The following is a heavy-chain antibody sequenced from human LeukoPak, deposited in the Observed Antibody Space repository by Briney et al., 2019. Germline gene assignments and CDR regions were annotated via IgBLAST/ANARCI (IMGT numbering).Heavy chain of an antibody. CDR2: INHSGST. Sequence: SETLSLTCAVYGGSFSGYYWSWIRQPPGKGLEWIGEINHSGSTNYNPSLKSRVTISVDTSKNQFSLKLSSVTAADTAVYYCARDGSRYFDWLLLRNQEAWFDPWGQGTLVTVSS. CDR3: ARDGSRYFDWLLLRNQEAWFDP. D-gene: IGHD3-9*01. CDR1: GGSFSGYY. J-gene: IGHJ5*02. V-gene: IGHV4-34*01.